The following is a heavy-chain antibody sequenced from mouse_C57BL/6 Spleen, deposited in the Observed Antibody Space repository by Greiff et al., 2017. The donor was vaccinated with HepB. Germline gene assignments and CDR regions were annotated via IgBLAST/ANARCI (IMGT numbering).Heavy chain of an antibody. CDR3: AREDWDAFVAY. CDR2: INPSSGYT. V-gene: IGHV1-4*01. CDR1: GYTFTSYT. Sequence: QVQLQQSGAELARPGASVKMSCKASGYTFTSYTMHWVKQRPGQGLEWIGYINPSSGYTKYTQKFKDKATLTADKSSSTAYMQLSSLTSEDSAVYYCAREDWDAFVAYWGQGTLVTVSA. D-gene: IGHD4-1*01. J-gene: IGHJ3*01.